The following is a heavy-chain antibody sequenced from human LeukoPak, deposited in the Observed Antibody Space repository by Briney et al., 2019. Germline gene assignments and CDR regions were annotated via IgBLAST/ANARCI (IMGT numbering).Heavy chain of an antibody. Sequence: GGSLRLSCAASGFSLSTYGMHWVRQAPGKGLEWVAVIWYDGNNKYYADSVKGRFTISRDNSKNTLFLQMNSLRAEDSAVYYCARAPPYCSGGACYFDYWGQGTLVTVSS. CDR3: ARAPPYCSGGACYFDY. CDR2: IWYDGNNK. J-gene: IGHJ4*02. D-gene: IGHD2-15*01. CDR1: GFSLSTYG. V-gene: IGHV3-33*01.